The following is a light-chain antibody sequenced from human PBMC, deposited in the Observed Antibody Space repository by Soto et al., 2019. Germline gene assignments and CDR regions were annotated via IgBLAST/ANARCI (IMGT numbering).Light chain of an antibody. Sequence: DIQMTQSPSSLSASVGDRVTITCRASQTITNYLNWYQQKPGKAPKLLIYAASTLLSGVPARFSGGGSGTDFNLIIDSLQPEDFATYYWQQSYSSPWTFGQGTKVEIK. CDR3: QQSYSSPWT. CDR1: QTITNY. V-gene: IGKV1-39*01. CDR2: AAS. J-gene: IGKJ1*01.